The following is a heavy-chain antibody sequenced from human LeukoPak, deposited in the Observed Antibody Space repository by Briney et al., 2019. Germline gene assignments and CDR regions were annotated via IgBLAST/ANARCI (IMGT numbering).Heavy chain of an antibody. J-gene: IGHJ6*02. CDR1: GFTFSSYT. Sequence: GGSLRLSCAASGFTFSSYTMHWVRQAPGKRLEYVSAISSNGGSTYYANSVKGRVTISRDNSKNTLYLQMGSLRAEDMAVYYCARGSGWSSYYGMDVWGQGTTVTVSS. CDR2: ISSNGGST. CDR3: ARGSGWSSYYGMDV. V-gene: IGHV3-64*01. D-gene: IGHD6-19*01.